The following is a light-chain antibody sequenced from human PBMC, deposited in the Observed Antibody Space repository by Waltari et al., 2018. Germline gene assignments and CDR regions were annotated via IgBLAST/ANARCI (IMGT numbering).Light chain of an antibody. CDR3: SSYAGSNIV. CDR1: SSHVGGYNS. V-gene: IGLV2-8*01. J-gene: IGLJ1*01. Sequence: QSALTQPPSASGSPGQSVTIPCPGTSSHVGGYNSVSWDQQHPGKAPKVMIYEVSKRPSGVPDRFSGSKSGNTASLTVSGLQTEDEADYYCSSYAGSNIVFGTGTKVTVL. CDR2: EVS.